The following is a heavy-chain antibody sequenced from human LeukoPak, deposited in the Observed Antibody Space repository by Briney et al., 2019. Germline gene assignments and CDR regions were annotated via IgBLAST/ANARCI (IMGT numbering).Heavy chain of an antibody. V-gene: IGHV4-34*01. CDR3: ARGIITIFGVVTKGYYYMDV. Sequence: SETLSLTCAVYGGSFSGYYWSWIRQPPGKGLEWIGEINHSGSTNYNPSLKSRVTISVDTSKNQFSLKLSSVTAADTAVYYCARGIITIFGVVTKGYYYMDVWGKGTTVTVSS. CDR2: INHSGST. CDR1: GGSFSGYY. D-gene: IGHD3-3*01. J-gene: IGHJ6*03.